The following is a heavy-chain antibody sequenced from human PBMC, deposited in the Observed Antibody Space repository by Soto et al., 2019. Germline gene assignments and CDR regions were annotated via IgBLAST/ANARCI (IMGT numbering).Heavy chain of an antibody. CDR3: AKDLPDHLPPDIVVVVAATGADAFDI. D-gene: IGHD2-15*01. CDR2: ISASGHTT. CDR1: GVTFSTSP. J-gene: IGHJ3*02. V-gene: IGHV3-23*01. Sequence: GGSLRLSCAASGVTFSTSPMSWVRQAPGKGLEGVSSISASGHTTLYADSVKGRFAISRDNSKNTLYLQMSSLRADDTAVYYCAKDLPDHLPPDIVVVVAATGADAFDIWGQGTMVTVSS.